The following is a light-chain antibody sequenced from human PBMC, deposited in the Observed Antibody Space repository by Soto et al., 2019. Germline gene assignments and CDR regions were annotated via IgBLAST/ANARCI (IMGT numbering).Light chain of an antibody. Sequence: IHLTQSPSSLSASVGYRFTITCRASQGISSALAWYQQKPGKAPKLLIHDASSLESGVPSRFSGSGSGTDFTLTISSPQPEDFATYYCQQFNNYITFGQGTRLEIK. CDR2: DAS. CDR3: QQFNNYIT. J-gene: IGKJ5*01. V-gene: IGKV1D-13*01. CDR1: QGISSA.